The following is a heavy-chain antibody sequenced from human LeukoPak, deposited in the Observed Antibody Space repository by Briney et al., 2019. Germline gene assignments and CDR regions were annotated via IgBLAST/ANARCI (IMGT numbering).Heavy chain of an antibody. J-gene: IGHJ6*02. CDR2: INHSGST. D-gene: IGHD2-2*01. CDR1: GGSFSGYY. CDR3: ARRQRYCSSTSCVYYGMDV. Sequence: SETLSLTCAVYGGSFSGYYWSWIRQPPGKGLEWIGEINHSGSTNYNPSLKSRVTISVDTSKNQFSLKLSSVTAADTAVYYCARRQRYCSSTSCVYYGMDVWGQGTTVTVSS. V-gene: IGHV4-34*01.